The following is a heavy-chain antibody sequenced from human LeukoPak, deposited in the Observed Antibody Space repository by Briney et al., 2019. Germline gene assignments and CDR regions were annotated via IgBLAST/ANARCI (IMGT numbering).Heavy chain of an antibody. CDR1: GGSXXXYY. J-gene: IGHJ5*02. V-gene: IGHV4-4*07. Sequence: GGSXXXYYWNWIRQPAGKGLEWIGRIYTNENTFYNPSLKSRVTISVDTSKNQFSLKLSSVTAADTAVYYCARGNDPGYSYASFDPWGQGTLVTVSS. D-gene: IGHD5-18*01. CDR3: ARGNDPGYSYASFDP. CDR2: IYTNENT.